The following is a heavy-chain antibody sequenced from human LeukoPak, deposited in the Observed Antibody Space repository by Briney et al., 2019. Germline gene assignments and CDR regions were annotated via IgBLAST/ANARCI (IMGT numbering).Heavy chain of an antibody. J-gene: IGHJ6*03. V-gene: IGHV1-18*01. Sequence: ASVKVSCKASGYTFTSYGISWVRQAPGQGLEWMGWISAYNGNTNHAQKLQGRVTMTTDTSTSTAYMELRSLRSDDTAVYYCARGAPNYDFWSGYYTPHYYYYMDVWGKGTTVTVSS. CDR3: ARGAPNYDFWSGYYTPHYYYYMDV. D-gene: IGHD3-3*01. CDR2: ISAYNGNT. CDR1: GYTFTSYG.